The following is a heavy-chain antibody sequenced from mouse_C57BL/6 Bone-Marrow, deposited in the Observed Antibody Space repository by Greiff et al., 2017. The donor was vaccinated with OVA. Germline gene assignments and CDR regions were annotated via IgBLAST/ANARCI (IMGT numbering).Heavy chain of an antibody. CDR3: ARRTTVVRFYFDC. J-gene: IGHJ2*01. D-gene: IGHD1-1*01. Sequence: QVQLQQSGPELVKPGASVKISCKASGYAFSSSWMHWVKQRPGKGLEWIGRIYPGDGDTNYNGKFKGKATLTADKSSSTAYMQLRSLTSEDSAVNFCARRTTVVRFYFDCWGQGTTLTVSS. V-gene: IGHV1-82*01. CDR2: IYPGDGDT. CDR1: GYAFSSSW.